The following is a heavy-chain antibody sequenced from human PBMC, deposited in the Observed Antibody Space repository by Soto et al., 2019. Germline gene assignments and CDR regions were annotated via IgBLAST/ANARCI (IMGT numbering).Heavy chain of an antibody. D-gene: IGHD2-21*02. CDR1: GYTLTELS. CDR3: ATGFVVVTQTYDAFDI. V-gene: IGHV1-24*01. J-gene: IGHJ3*02. CDR2: FDPEDGET. Sequence: ASVKVSCKVSGYTLTELSMHWVRQAPGKGLEWMGGFDPEDGETIYAQKFQGRVTMTEDTSTDTAYMELSSLRSEDTAVYYCATGFVVVTQTYDAFDIWGQGTMVTVSS.